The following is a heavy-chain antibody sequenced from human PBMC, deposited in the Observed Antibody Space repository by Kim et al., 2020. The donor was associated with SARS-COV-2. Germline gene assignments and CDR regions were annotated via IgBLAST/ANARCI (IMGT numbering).Heavy chain of an antibody. Sequence: SVKVSCKASGGTFSSYAISWVRQAPGQGLEWMGGIIPIFGTANYAQKFQGRVTITADESTSTAYMELSSLRSEDTAVYYCARATYYYDSSGYHYYYGMDVWGQGTTVTVSS. CDR3: ARATYYYDSSGYHYYYGMDV. CDR1: GGTFSSYA. CDR2: IIPIFGTA. D-gene: IGHD3-22*01. V-gene: IGHV1-69*13. J-gene: IGHJ6*02.